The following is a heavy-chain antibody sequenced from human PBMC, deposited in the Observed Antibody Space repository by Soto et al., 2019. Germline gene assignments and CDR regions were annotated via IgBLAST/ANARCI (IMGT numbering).Heavy chain of an antibody. CDR1: GFTVSSNY. V-gene: IGHV3-66*01. Sequence: EVQLVESGGGLVQPGGSLRLSCAASGFTVSSNYLSWVRQARGKGLEWVSVIYSGGSTYYADSVKGRFTISRDNSKNTLYLQMNSLRAEDTAVYYCARDKIPDILTGYYDEYWGQGTLVSVSS. J-gene: IGHJ4*02. CDR2: IYSGGST. CDR3: ARDKIPDILTGYYDEY. D-gene: IGHD3-9*01.